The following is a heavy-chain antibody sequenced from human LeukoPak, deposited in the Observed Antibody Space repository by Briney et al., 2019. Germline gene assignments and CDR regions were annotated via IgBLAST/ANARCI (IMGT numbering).Heavy chain of an antibody. CDR1: GGSFSGYY. Sequence: PSETLSLTCAVYGGSFSGYYWSWIRQPPGKGLEWIGEINHSGSTNYNPSLKSRVTISVDTSKNQFSLKLSSVTAADTAVYYCARGELLRFLRRGFDYWGQGTLVTVSS. D-gene: IGHD3-3*01. CDR2: INHSGST. V-gene: IGHV4-34*01. J-gene: IGHJ4*02. CDR3: ARGELLRFLRRGFDY.